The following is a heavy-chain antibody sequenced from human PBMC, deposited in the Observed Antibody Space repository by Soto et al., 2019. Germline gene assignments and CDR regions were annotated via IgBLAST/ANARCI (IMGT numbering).Heavy chain of an antibody. CDR2: IYYSGST. CDR3: ARDYGDYFRYFDY. Sequence: QVQLQESGPGLVKPSETLSLTCTVSGGSISSYYWSWIRQPPGKGLEWIGYIYYSGSTNYNPSLKGRVTISVDTSKNKFSLKLSSVTAADTAVYYCARDYGDYFRYFDYWGQGTLVTVSS. D-gene: IGHD4-17*01. V-gene: IGHV4-59*01. CDR1: GGSISSYY. J-gene: IGHJ4*02.